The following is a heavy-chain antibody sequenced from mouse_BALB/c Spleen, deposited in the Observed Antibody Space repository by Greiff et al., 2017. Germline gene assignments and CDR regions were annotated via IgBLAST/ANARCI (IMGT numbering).Heavy chain of an antibody. D-gene: IGHD2-4*01. V-gene: IGHV2-9*02. CDR1: GFSLTSYG. Sequence: VQVVESGPGLVAPSQSLSITCTVSGFSLTSYGVHWVRQPPGKGLEWLGVIWAGGSTNYNSALMSRLSISKDNSKSQVFLKMNSLQTDDTAMYYCARDRDDYAWYFDVWGAGTTVTVSS. J-gene: IGHJ1*01. CDR3: ARDRDDYAWYFDV. CDR2: IWAGGST.